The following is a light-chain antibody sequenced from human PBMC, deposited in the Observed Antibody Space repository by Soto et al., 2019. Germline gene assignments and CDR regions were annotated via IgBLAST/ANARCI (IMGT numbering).Light chain of an antibody. CDR1: QGVSIL. CDR3: QQYNNWPRT. Sequence: ESVFTQSPGTLSLSPGEGAALSFGAGQGVSILVAWYQQKPGQAPRLLIHGATTRATGIPASLSGSGSGTEFTLTISSLQSEDFAVYYCQQYNNWPRTFGQGTKVDIK. V-gene: IGKV3-15*01. CDR2: GAT. J-gene: IGKJ1*01.